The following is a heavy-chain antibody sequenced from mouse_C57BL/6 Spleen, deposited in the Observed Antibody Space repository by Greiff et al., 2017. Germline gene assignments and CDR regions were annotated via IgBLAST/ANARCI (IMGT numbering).Heavy chain of an antibody. D-gene: IGHD2-1*01. Sequence: QVQLQQSGAELVKPGASVKISCKASGYAFSSYWMNWVKQRPGKGLEWIGQIYPGDGDTNYNGKFKGKATLTADKSSSTAYMQLSSLTSEDSAVYFCARGSLLGHFDYWGQGTTLTVSS. J-gene: IGHJ2*01. CDR1: GYAFSSYW. CDR3: ARGSLLGHFDY. V-gene: IGHV1-80*01. CDR2: IYPGDGDT.